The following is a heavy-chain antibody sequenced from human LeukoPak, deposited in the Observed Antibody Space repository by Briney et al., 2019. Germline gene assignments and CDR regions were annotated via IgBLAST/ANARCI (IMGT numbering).Heavy chain of an antibody. J-gene: IGHJ6*03. V-gene: IGHV4-61*02. Sequence: PSQTLSLTCTVSGGSISSGSYYWSWIRQPAGKGLEWIGRIYTSGSTNYNPSLKSRVTISVDTSKNQFSLKLSSVTAADTAVYYCARDRPGGHNSYYYYMDVWGKGTTVTVSS. CDR3: ARDRPGGHNSYYYYMDV. D-gene: IGHD5-24*01. CDR1: GGSISSGSYY. CDR2: IYTSGST.